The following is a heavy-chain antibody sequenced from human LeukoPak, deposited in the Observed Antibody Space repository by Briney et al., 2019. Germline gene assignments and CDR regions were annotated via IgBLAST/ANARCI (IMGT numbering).Heavy chain of an antibody. CDR2: ISAYNGNT. Sequence: ASVKVSCKASGYTFTSYGISWVRQAPGQGLEWMGWISAYNGNTNYAQKLQGRVTMTTDTSTSTAYMELRSLRSDDTAVYYCARDRSTSWATMVRGPFDYWGQGTLVTVSS. V-gene: IGHV1-18*01. D-gene: IGHD3-10*01. J-gene: IGHJ4*02. CDR1: GYTFTSYG. CDR3: ARDRSTSWATMVRGPFDY.